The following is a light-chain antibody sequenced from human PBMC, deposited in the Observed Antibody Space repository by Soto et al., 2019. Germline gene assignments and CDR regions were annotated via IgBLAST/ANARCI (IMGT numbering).Light chain of an antibody. CDR1: TSDVGGYNS. Sequence: QSALTQPRSLSGSPGQSVTISCAGTTSDVGGYNSVSWYQQHPGKAPKLMIYDGIKRPSGVPERFSGSKSGNTASLTISGLQAEDEADYCCCSYAGRYPYIFGTGTKLTVL. CDR2: DGI. CDR3: CSYAGRYPYI. V-gene: IGLV2-11*02. J-gene: IGLJ1*01.